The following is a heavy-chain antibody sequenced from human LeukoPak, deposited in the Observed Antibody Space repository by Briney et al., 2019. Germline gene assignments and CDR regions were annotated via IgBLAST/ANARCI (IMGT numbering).Heavy chain of an antibody. V-gene: IGHV3-30*04. J-gene: IGHJ5*02. D-gene: IGHD6-13*01. Sequence: PGGSLRLSCAASGFTFSSYAMHWVRQAPGKGLEWVAVISYDGSNKYYADSVKGRFTISRDNAKNSLYLQMNSLRAEDTAVYYCARAYRYSSSWYGLGGRGNWFDPWGQGTLVTVSS. CDR3: ARAYRYSSSWYGLGGRGNWFDP. CDR2: ISYDGSNK. CDR1: GFTFSSYA.